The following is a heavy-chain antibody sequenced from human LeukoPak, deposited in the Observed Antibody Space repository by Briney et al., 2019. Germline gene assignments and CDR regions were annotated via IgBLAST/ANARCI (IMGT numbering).Heavy chain of an antibody. D-gene: IGHD5-18*01. CDR1: GFTFSSNY. J-gene: IGHJ6*03. CDR3: ARDRATAYYYYYMDV. V-gene: IGHV3-66*02. Sequence: GGSLRLSCAASGFTFSSNYMSWVRQAPGKGLEWVSVIYSGGSTYYADSVKGRFTISRDNSKNTLYLQMNSLRAEDTAVYYCARDRATAYYYYYMDVWGKGTTVTVSS. CDR2: IYSGGST.